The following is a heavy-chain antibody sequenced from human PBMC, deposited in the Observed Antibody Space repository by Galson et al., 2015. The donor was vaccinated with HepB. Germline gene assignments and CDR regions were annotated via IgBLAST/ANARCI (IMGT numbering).Heavy chain of an antibody. Sequence: SLRLSCAASEFAFGSFSMNWVRQAPGKGLEWVSAITSSSSRIYLASSVQGRFTISRDNAKNSLFLQMNSLRAEDTAVYYCATTFGLVSHTYTMDVWGHGTTVTVSS. V-gene: IGHV3-21*01. D-gene: IGHD3/OR15-3a*01. J-gene: IGHJ6*02. CDR2: ITSSSSRI. CDR3: ATTFGLVSHTYTMDV. CDR1: EFAFGSFS.